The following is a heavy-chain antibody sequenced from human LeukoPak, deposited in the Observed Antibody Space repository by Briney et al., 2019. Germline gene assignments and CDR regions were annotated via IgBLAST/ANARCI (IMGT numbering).Heavy chain of an antibody. J-gene: IGHJ6*03. Sequence: GASVKVSCKVSGYTLTELSMHWARQAPGKGLEWMGGFDPEDGETIYAQKFQGRVTMTEDTSTDTAYMELSSLRSEDTAVYYCATATAVEGYYYMDVWGKGTTVTVSS. CDR3: ATATAVEGYYYMDV. CDR1: GYTLTELS. V-gene: IGHV1-24*01. CDR2: FDPEDGET. D-gene: IGHD6-19*01.